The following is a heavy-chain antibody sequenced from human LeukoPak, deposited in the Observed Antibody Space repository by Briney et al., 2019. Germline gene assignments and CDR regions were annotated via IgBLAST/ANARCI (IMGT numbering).Heavy chain of an antibody. Sequence: GASVKVSCKASGYTFTSYGISWVRQAPGQGLEWMGWISAYNGNTNYAQKLQGRVTMTTDTSTSTAYMELRSLRSDDTAVYYCARDEEDYGGKEYFQHWGQGTLVTVSS. J-gene: IGHJ1*01. V-gene: IGHV1-18*01. CDR2: ISAYNGNT. CDR3: ARDEEDYGGKEYFQH. D-gene: IGHD4-23*01. CDR1: GYTFTSYG.